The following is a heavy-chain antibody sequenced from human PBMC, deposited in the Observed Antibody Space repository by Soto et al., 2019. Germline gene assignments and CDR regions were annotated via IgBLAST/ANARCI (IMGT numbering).Heavy chain of an antibody. CDR2: IYYSGST. D-gene: IGHD3-10*01. CDR1: GGSISSGGYY. J-gene: IGHJ4*02. CDR3: ARVRVVRGGGLFFDY. Sequence: PSETLSLTCTVSGGSISSGGYYWSWIRQHPGKGLEWIGYIYYSGSTYYNPSLKSRVTISVDTSKNQFSLKLSSVTAADTAVYYCARVRVVRGGGLFFDYWGQGTLVTVSS. V-gene: IGHV4-31*03.